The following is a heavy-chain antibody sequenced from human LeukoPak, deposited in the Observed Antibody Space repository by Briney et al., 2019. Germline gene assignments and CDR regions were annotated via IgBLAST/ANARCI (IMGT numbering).Heavy chain of an antibody. CDR3: ARGRLTLDRRIQLWLLRTGYFDL. V-gene: IGHV4-59*01. CDR1: GGSISSYY. CDR2: IYYSGST. J-gene: IGHJ2*01. Sequence: PSETLSLTCTVSGGSISSYYWNWIRQPPGKGLEWIGYIYYSGSTNYNPSLKSRVTISIDTSKNQFSLKLSSVTAADTAVYYCARGRLTLDRRIQLWLLRTGYFDLWGRGTLVTVSS. D-gene: IGHD5-18*01.